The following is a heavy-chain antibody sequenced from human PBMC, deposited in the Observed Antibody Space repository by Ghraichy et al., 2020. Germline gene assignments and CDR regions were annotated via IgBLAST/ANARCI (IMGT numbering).Heavy chain of an antibody. V-gene: IGHV1-2*02. Sequence: ASVKVSCKASGYTFTVYYMHWVRQAPGQGLEWMGWINPNSGGTNYAQKFQGRVTMTRDTSISTAYMELSRLRSDNTAVYYCASWCERDYYYGMDVWGQGTTVTVSS. J-gene: IGHJ6*02. CDR3: ASWCERDYYYGMDV. D-gene: IGHD4/OR15-4a*01. CDR1: GYTFTVYY. CDR2: INPNSGGT.